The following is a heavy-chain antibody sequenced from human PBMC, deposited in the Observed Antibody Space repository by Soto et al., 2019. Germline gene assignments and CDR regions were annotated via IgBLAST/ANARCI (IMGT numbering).Heavy chain of an antibody. D-gene: IGHD5-12*01. V-gene: IGHV5-10-1*04. CDR1: GYRFSDYW. Sequence: GESLKISCQGSGYRFSDYWIHWVRQVPGKGLEWMGKIDPSDSFTTYSPSFQGRVTISIDKSINTAFLRWTGLKSSDTAMYYCANLHFTLGSVAVFDIWGQGTMVTVS. J-gene: IGHJ3*02. CDR3: ANLHFTLGSVAVFDI. CDR2: IDPSDSFT.